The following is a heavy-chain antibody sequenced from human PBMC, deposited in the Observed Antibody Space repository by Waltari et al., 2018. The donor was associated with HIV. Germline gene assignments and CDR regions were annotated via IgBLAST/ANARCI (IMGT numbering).Heavy chain of an antibody. CDR2: MNHCGSP. CDR3: ARAGISTRPPTHYYYYYMDV. CDR1: GWSFSAYY. Sequence: QVQLQQWGAGLLKPSETLSLTCAVYGWSFSAYYWSWIRQPLGQGLQWNGEMNHCGSPNYNPTLKSRVTRSVDTSKNQFSLKLSSVTVADTAVYYCARAGISTRPPTHYYYYYMDVWDKGTTVTVSS. D-gene: IGHD1-1*01. J-gene: IGHJ6*03. V-gene: IGHV4-34*01.